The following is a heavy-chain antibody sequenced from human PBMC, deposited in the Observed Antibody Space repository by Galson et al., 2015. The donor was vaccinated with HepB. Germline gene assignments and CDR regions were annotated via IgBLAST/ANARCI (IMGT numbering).Heavy chain of an antibody. CDR1: GFTVSSNY. D-gene: IGHD6-25*01. V-gene: IGHV3-66*01. CDR2: IFSGGST. Sequence: SLRLSCAASGFTVSSNYMSWVRQAPGKGLEWVSIIFSGGSTHYAESVKGRFTIPRDNSKNTLYLQMNSLRGEDTAVYYCARDYSSAWLGYWGQGTLVTVSP. J-gene: IGHJ4*02. CDR3: ARDYSSAWLGY.